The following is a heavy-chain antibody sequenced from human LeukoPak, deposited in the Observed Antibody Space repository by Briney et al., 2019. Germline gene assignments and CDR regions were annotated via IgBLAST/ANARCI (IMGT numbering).Heavy chain of an antibody. V-gene: IGHV3-30*02. Sequence: GGSLRLSCATSGFRFSSFGMHWVRQAPGKGLEWVAYIHTDVNRKHYADSVKGRFTISRDNSKNTLNLQMSSLRTVDTAVYYCGYFGSGSSYTPDSWGQGTLVTVSS. CDR2: IHTDVNRK. D-gene: IGHD3-10*01. J-gene: IGHJ5*01. CDR3: GYFGSGSSYTPDS. CDR1: GFRFSSFG.